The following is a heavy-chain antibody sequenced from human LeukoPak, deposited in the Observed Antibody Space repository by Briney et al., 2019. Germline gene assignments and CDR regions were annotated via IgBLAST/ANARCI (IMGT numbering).Heavy chain of an antibody. D-gene: IGHD3-10*01. V-gene: IGHV1-18*01. CDR3: ARVEEGYYGSGSYIDY. Sequence: ASVKVSCKASGYTFTSYGISWVRQAPGQGLEWMGWISAYNGNTNYAQKLQGRVTMTTDTSTSTAYMELRSLRSDDTAVYYCARVEEGYYGSGSYIDYWGQGTLVTVSS. CDR1: GYTFTSYG. J-gene: IGHJ4*02. CDR2: ISAYNGNT.